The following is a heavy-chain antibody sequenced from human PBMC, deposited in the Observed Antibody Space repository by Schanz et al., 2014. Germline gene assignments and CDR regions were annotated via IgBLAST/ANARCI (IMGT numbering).Heavy chain of an antibody. V-gene: IGHV4-59*01. CDR3: ARQGGYCSSTRCYHRYFDL. J-gene: IGHJ2*01. Sequence: QVQLQESGPGLVKPSETLSLTCTVSGGSINSYYWTWIRQPPGKGLEWIGYIYYSGSTNYNPSLRSRVTILVDTSKNQFSLKLYSVTAADTAVYYCARQGGYCSSTRCYHRYFDLWGRGTLVTVSS. CDR1: GGSINSYY. D-gene: IGHD2-2*03. CDR2: IYYSGST.